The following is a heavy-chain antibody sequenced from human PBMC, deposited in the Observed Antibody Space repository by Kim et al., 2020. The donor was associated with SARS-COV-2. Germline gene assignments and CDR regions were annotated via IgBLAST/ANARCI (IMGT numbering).Heavy chain of an antibody. J-gene: IGHJ6*02. Sequence: SETLSLTCTVSGGSISSYYWSWIRQPPGKGLEWIGWIHYSGNTNYNPSLKSRVTISVDTSKNQFSLKLSSVTAADTAVYYCARGTGEGDGWGQGTTVTVS. CDR1: GGSISSYY. V-gene: IGHV4-59*01. CDR2: IHYSGNT. CDR3: ARGTGEGDG. D-gene: IGHD3-16*01.